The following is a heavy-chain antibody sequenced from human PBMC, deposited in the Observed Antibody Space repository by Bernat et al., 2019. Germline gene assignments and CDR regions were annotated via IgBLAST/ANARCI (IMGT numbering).Heavy chain of an antibody. V-gene: IGHV4-34*01. CDR1: GGSFSGYY. J-gene: IGHJ4*02. D-gene: IGHD6-13*01. CDR3: AREGGYSSRWTGDY. Sequence: QVQLQQWGAGLLKPSETLSLTCAVYGGSFSGYYWSWIRQPPGKGLEWIGEINHSGSTNYNPSLKSRVTISVDTSKNQFSLKLSSVTAADTAVYYCAREGGYSSRWTGDYWGQGTLVTVSS. CDR2: INHSGST.